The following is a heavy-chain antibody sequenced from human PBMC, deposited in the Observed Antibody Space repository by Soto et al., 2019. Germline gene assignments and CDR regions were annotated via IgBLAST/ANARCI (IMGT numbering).Heavy chain of an antibody. D-gene: IGHD2-8*01. CDR2: IYYSGST. J-gene: IGHJ4*02. CDR3: ARDRVLMVYATKKQFDY. V-gene: IGHV4-59*01. CDR1: GGSISSYY. Sequence: PSETLSLSCTVSGGSISSYYWSWVRQPPGKGLEWIGYIYYSGSTNYNPSLKSRVTISVDTSKNQFSLKLSSVTAADTAVYYCARDRVLMVYATKKQFDYWGQGTLVTVSS.